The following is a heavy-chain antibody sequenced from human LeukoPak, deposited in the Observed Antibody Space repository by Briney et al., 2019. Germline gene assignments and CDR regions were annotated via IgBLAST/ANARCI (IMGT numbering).Heavy chain of an antibody. CDR3: ARAYSGYENYYYYYYMDV. CDR1: GFTFDDYG. V-gene: IGHV3-20*04. Sequence: GGSLRLSCVDSGFTFDDYGMSWVRQAPGKGLEWVSGINWNGGNTGYADSVKGRFTISRDNAKNSLYLQMNSLRAEDTALYYCARAYSGYENYYYYYYMDVWGKGTTVTVSS. D-gene: IGHD5-12*01. J-gene: IGHJ6*03. CDR2: INWNGGNT.